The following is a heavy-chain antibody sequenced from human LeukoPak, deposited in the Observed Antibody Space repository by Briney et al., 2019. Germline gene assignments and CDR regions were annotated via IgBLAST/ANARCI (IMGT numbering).Heavy chain of an antibody. CDR1: GFTFSSYG. CDR3: AREGCSGGSCYENDY. D-gene: IGHD2-15*01. J-gene: IGHJ4*02. CDR2: IWYDGSKK. V-gene: IGHV3-33*01. Sequence: GGSLRLSCAASGFTFSSYGMHWVRPAPGKGVEWVAVIWYDGSKKYYADSVKGRFTISRDDSKNTLYLQMNSLRAEDTAVYYCAREGCSGGSCYENDYWGQGTLVTVSS.